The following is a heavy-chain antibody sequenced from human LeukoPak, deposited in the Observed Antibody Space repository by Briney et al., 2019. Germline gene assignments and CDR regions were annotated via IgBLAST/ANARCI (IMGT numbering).Heavy chain of an antibody. CDR1: GFTFSSYA. V-gene: IGHV3-48*01. CDR3: ARGMTDYVWGSYPAKDY. J-gene: IGHJ4*02. CDR2: ISSGSGTI. Sequence: GGSLRLSCAASGFTFSSYAMSWVRQAPGKGLEWLSYISSGSGTIYYADSVKGRFTISRDNVKNSLYLQMNSLRAEDTAVYYCARGMTDYVWGSYPAKDYWGQGTLVIVSS. D-gene: IGHD3-16*01.